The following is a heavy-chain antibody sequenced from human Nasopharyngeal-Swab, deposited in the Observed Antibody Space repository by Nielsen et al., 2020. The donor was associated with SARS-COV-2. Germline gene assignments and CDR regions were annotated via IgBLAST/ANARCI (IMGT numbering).Heavy chain of an antibody. Sequence: SETLSLTCAVSGGSVSSASSAWGWFCQPPGKGLEWIATISHSGNTFYNPSLQSRITISVDTSKNQFSLKLNSMTAADTAVYYCARQLSGNYQAYFDFWGQGSLAAVSS. CDR3: ARQLSGNYQAYFDF. D-gene: IGHD3-10*01. CDR2: ISHSGNT. V-gene: IGHV4-39*01. J-gene: IGHJ4*02. CDR1: GGSVSSASSA.